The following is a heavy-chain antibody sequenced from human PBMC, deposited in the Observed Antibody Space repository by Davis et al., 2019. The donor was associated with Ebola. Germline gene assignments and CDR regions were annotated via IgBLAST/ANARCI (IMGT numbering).Heavy chain of an antibody. V-gene: IGHV3-23*01. D-gene: IGHD1-7*01. CDR2: GTSADT. Sequence: GESLKISCSASGFIFSTYVMSWVRQAPGKGLEWVSTYGTSADTYYADSVKGRFTISRDNSKNTLHLQMNSLRVEDTAIYYCAKDLGTSGVFDIWGQGTVVTVSS. CDR1: GFIFSTYV. J-gene: IGHJ3*02. CDR3: AKDLGTSGVFDI.